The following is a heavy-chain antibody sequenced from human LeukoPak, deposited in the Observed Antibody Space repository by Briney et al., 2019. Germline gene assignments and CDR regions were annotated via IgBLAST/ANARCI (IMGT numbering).Heavy chain of an antibody. CDR3: ARQLGGDYYDSSGYYNDY. Sequence: GASVKVSCKASGYTFTGYYMHWVRQAPGQGLEWMGWINPNSGGTNYAQKFQGRVTMTRDTSISTAYMELSRLRSDDTAVYYCARQLGGDYYDSSGYYNDYWGQGTLVTVSS. V-gene: IGHV1-2*02. D-gene: IGHD3-22*01. CDR1: GYTFTGYY. J-gene: IGHJ4*02. CDR2: INPNSGGT.